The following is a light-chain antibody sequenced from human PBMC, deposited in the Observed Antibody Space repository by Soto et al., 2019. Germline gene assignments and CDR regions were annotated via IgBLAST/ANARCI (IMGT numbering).Light chain of an antibody. J-gene: IGKJ5*01. CDR3: QQANSFPIT. V-gene: IGKV1-5*01. Sequence: IQMTQSPSTLSASVGDLVSITCRASQTISNWLAWYQQKPGKAPKLLIYDVSSLESGVPSRFSGSGSGTDFTLTISSLQPEDFATYYCQQANSFPITFGQGTRLEIK. CDR2: DVS. CDR1: QTISNW.